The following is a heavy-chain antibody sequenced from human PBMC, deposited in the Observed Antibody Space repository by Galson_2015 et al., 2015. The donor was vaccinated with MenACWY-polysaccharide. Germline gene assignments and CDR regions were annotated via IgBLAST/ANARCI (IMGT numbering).Heavy chain of an antibody. V-gene: IGHV3-23*01. J-gene: IGHJ6*02. D-gene: IGHD2-2*01. Sequence: SLRLSCAASGFTFVSYAMSWVRQAPGKGLEWVSAIAAGGDNTYYADSVKGRFTISRDNSKNTLYLQVNSLRAEDTALYYCARYCIRSSCYPHYGMDVWGQGTTVTVSS. CDR3: ARYCIRSSCYPHYGMDV. CDR1: GFTFVSYA. CDR2: IAAGGDNT.